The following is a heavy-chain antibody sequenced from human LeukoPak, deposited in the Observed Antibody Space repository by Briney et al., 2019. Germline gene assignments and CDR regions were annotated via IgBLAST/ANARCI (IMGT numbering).Heavy chain of an antibody. J-gene: IGHJ6*02. V-gene: IGHV3-21*01. CDR2: ISSSSSYI. D-gene: IGHD6-13*01. CDR3: ARDSSSWYKQWLSNGMDV. CDR1: GFTFSSHS. Sequence: PGGSLRLSCAASGFTFSSHSMNWVRQAPGKGLEWVSSISSSSSYIYYADSVKGRFTISRDNAKNSLYLQMNSLRAEDTAVYYCARDSSSWYKQWLSNGMDVWGQGTTVTVSS.